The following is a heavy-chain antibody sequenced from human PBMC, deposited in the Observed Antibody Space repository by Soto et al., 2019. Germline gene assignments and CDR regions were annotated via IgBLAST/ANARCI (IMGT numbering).Heavy chain of an antibody. CDR2: ISYDGSNK. J-gene: IGHJ6*02. CDR1: GFTFSSYG. V-gene: IGHV3-30*18. CDR3: AKDLGIAVAGSLYYYYGMDV. Sequence: QPGGSLRLSCAASGFTFSSYGMHWVRQAPGKGLEWVAVISYDGSNKYYADSVKGRFTISRDNSKNTLYLQMNSLRAEDTAVYYCAKDLGIAVAGSLYYYYGMDVWGQGTTVTVSS. D-gene: IGHD6-19*01.